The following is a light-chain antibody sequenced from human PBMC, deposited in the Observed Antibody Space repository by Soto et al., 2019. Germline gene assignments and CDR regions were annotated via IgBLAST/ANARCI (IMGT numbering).Light chain of an antibody. CDR2: GAS. V-gene: IGKV3-15*01. CDR1: QSVSSN. Sequence: EIVMTQSPATLSVSPGERATLSCRASQSVSSNLAWYQQKPGQAPRLLIYGASTRATAIPARFSGSGSGTEFTLTISSLQSEDFAVYYCQHYNNWPPCTFGQGTKVEIK. J-gene: IGKJ1*01. CDR3: QHYNNWPPCT.